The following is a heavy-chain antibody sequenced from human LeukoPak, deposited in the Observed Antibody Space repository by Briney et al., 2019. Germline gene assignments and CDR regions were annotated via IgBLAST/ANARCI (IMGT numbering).Heavy chain of an antibody. J-gene: IGHJ5*02. Sequence: SVKVSCKASGGTFSSYAISWVRQAPGQGLEWMGRIIPILGIANYAQKFQGRVTVTADKSTSTAYMELSSLRSEDTAVYYCARGVDGGNSDWFDPWGQGTLVTVSS. CDR3: ARGVDGGNSDWFDP. D-gene: IGHD4-23*01. CDR2: IIPILGIA. V-gene: IGHV1-69*04. CDR1: GGTFSSYA.